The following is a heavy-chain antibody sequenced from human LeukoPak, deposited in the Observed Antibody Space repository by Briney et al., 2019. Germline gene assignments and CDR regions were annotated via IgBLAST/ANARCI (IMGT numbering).Heavy chain of an antibody. CDR2: ISSSSSYI. J-gene: IGHJ4*02. V-gene: IGHV3-21*01. Sequence: GGSLRLSCAASGFTFSSYSMNWVRQAPGKGLEWVSSISSSSSYIYYADSVKGRITISRDNSKNTLYLQMNSLRAEDTAVYYCAKDHYGYVFNFDYWGQGTLVTVSS. CDR1: GFTFSSYS. D-gene: IGHD5-18*01. CDR3: AKDHYGYVFNFDY.